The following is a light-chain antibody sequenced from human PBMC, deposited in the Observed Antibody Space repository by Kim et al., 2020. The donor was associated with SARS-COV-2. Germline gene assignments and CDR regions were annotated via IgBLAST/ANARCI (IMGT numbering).Light chain of an antibody. CDR2: GKY. V-gene: IGLV3-19*01. J-gene: IGLJ3*02. Sequence: ALGQTVRPTCRGDSLRNYYATWDQQRPGQAPILVLYGKYNRPSGIPDRFSGSASGNTASLTITGAQAEDEADYYCNSRDSSGDDVVFGGGTKLTVL. CDR3: NSRDSSGDDVV. CDR1: SLRNYY.